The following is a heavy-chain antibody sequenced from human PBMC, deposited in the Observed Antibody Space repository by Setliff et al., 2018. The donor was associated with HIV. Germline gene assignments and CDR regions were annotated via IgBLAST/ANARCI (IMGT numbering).Heavy chain of an antibody. V-gene: IGHV3-23*01. D-gene: IGHD6-19*01. CDR3: VKSAAWDLPGWLH. CDR1: GFIFSSYA. CDR2: IGGSGGST. Sequence: GGSLRLSCAANGFIFSSYAMSWVRQAPGKGMEWVSGIGGSGGSTYYADSVKGRFTISRDYSKNMVYLQVSSLRAEDSAVDYCVKSAAWDLPGWLHWGQGTLVTVSS. J-gene: IGHJ4*02.